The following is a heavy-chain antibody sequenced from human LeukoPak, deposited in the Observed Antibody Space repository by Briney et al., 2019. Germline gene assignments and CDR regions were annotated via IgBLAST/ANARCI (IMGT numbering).Heavy chain of an antibody. CDR3: ARDAKVVTAIQTFDY. CDR2: ISGSGSTI. V-gene: IGHV3-23*01. J-gene: IGHJ4*02. CDR1: GFTFSSYA. D-gene: IGHD2-21*02. Sequence: PGGSLRLSCAASGFTFSSYAMSWVRQAPGKGLEWVSAISGSGSTIYYADSVKGRFTISRDNAKNSLYLQMNSLRAEDTAVYYCARDAKVVTAIQTFDYWGQGTLVTVSS.